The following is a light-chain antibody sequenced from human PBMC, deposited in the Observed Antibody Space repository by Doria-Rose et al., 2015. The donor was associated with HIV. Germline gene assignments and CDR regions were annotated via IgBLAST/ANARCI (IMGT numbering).Light chain of an antibody. V-gene: IGLV2-23*02. J-gene: IGLJ1*01. CDR2: EVN. CDR1: RNDVGSYNL. CDR3: CSYAGTPLV. Sequence: TISCTGTRNDVGSYNLVSWSQQHPGKAPKLMIYEVNKRPSGVSYRLSGSKSGNTASLTISGLQAEDEADYYCCSYAGTPLVFGSGTKVTVL.